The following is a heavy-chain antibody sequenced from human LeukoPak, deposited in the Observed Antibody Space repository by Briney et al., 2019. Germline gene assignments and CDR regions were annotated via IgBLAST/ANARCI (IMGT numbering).Heavy chain of an antibody. J-gene: IGHJ4*02. CDR3: ARGGIQVSGIDEFDY. D-gene: IGHD6-19*01. CDR1: GFTFIDYD. CDR2: IGIRGDT. V-gene: IGHV3-13*01. Sequence: GGSLRLSCAASGFTFIDYDMHWVRQVIGKGLEWVSAIGIRGDTHYSGSVKGRFTISRENAESSLYLQMDSLRAEDTAVYYCARGGIQVSGIDEFDYWGQGTLVTVFS.